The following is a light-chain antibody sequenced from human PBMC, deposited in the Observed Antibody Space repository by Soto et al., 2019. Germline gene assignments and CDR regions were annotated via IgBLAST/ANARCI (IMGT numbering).Light chain of an antibody. CDR1: QSISRS. V-gene: IGKV1-5*01. CDR3: QQSYTTPWT. Sequence: DIQMTQSPSTLSASVGDRVTITCRASQSISRSLAWYQHQPGKAPKLLIYDVSSLESGVPSRFSGFGSGTEFTLTISSLQPEDFATYYCQQSYTTPWTFGQGTEVEIK. J-gene: IGKJ1*01. CDR2: DVS.